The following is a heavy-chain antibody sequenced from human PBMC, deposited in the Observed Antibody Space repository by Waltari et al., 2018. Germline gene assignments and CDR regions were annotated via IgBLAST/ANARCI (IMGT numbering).Heavy chain of an antibody. V-gene: IGHV4-38-2*01. D-gene: IGHD2-2*03. CDR1: GYFINTGFF. Sequence: QVQLQESGPGLVRPSETLSLTCDVSGYFINTGFFWGWIRQPPGKGLAWIGNIYHDGPTYYHPSLKHRLLISLDTAKNQFSLRLIFVQVADTAVYYCARQTLGYCTSAACRRLDPWGQGILVTVSS. CDR2: IYHDGPT. J-gene: IGHJ5*02. CDR3: ARQTLGYCTSAACRRLDP.